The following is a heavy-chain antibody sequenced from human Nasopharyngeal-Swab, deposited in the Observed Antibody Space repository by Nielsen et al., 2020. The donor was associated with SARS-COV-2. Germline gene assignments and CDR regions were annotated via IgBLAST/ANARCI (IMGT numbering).Heavy chain of an antibody. CDR2: IYYSGST. CDR1: GGSISSSSYY. V-gene: IGHV4-39*01. CDR3: AGLNYDILTGYYATYYFDY. J-gene: IGHJ4*02. Sequence: SETLSLTCTVSGGSISSSSYYWGWIRQPPGKGLEWIGSIYYSGSTYYNPSLKSRVTISVDTSKNQFSLKLSPVTAADTAVYYCAGLNYDILTGYYATYYFDYWGQGTLVTVSS. D-gene: IGHD3-9*01.